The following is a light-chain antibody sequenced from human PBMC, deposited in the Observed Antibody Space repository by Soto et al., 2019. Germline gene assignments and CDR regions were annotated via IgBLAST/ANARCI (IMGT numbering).Light chain of an antibody. CDR3: QQYNSYWT. CDR2: DAS. V-gene: IGKV1-5*01. J-gene: IGKJ1*01. CDR1: QNIGGW. Sequence: DIQMTQSPSTLSASVGDRVTITCRASQNIGGWLAWYQQKPGKAPKFLIFDASSLESGVPSRFSGSGSGTEFTLTISSLQPDDFATYYCQQYNSYWTFGQGPKVDI.